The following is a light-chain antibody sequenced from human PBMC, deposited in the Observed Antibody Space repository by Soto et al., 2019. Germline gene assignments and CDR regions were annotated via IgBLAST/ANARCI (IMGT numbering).Light chain of an antibody. J-gene: IGLJ3*02. CDR1: SSDAGGYNY. CDR3: SSLTGSNTVV. Sequence: HSALTQPASVSGSPGQSITISCTGTSSDAGGYNYVSWYQQHPGKAPKLLIYDVRYRPSGVSNRFSGSESGNTASLTISGLQAEDEAEYYCSSLTGSNTVVFAGGTKLTVL. CDR2: DVR. V-gene: IGLV2-14*01.